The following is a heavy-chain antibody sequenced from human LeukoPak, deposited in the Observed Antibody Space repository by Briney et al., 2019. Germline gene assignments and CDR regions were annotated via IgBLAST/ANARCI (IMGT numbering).Heavy chain of an antibody. V-gene: IGHV1-46*01. Sequence: ASVKVSCKTSGYIFSNHYIHWVRQAPGQGPEWMGIIRPSSGRADYTQKFQGRVTMTRDMSTTTVYVELTTLGSDDTAVYFCAREPPESYYFDYWGQGTLVTVSS. CDR1: GYIFSNHY. CDR2: IRPSSGRA. CDR3: AREPPESYYFDY. D-gene: IGHD2/OR15-2a*01. J-gene: IGHJ4*02.